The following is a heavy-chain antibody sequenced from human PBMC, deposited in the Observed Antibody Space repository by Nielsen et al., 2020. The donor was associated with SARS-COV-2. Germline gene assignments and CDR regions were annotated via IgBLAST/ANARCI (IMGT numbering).Heavy chain of an antibody. CDR3: ARRTWGIPDV. D-gene: IGHD2-21*01. CDR1: GGSISSSSYY. V-gene: IGHV4-39*01. J-gene: IGHJ6*02. Sequence: SETLSLTCTVSGGSISSSSYYWGWIRQPPGKGLEWIGSIYYSGSTYYNPSLKSRVTISVDTSKNQFSLKPSSVTAADTAVYYCARRTWGIPDVWGQGTTVTVSS. CDR2: IYYSGST.